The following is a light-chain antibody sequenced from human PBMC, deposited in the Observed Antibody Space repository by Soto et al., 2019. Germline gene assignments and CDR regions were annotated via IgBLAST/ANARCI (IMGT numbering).Light chain of an antibody. CDR1: QSVRSH. Sequence: EIVMTQSPATLSVSPGERGTLSCRASQSVRSHLAWYQQKPGQAPSLLILGASTRATGIPARFSGSGSGTDFTLTISSLGSEDFAIYYCQQRASWPETFGQGTKVDIK. CDR3: QQRASWPET. CDR2: GAS. J-gene: IGKJ1*01. V-gene: IGKV3-15*01.